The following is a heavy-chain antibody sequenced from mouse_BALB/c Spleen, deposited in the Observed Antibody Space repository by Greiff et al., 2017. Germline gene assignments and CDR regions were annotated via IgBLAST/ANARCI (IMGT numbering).Heavy chain of an antibody. Sequence: EVQLQQSGPGLVKPSQSLSLTCTVTGYSITSDYAWNWIRQFPGNKLEWMGYISYSGSTSYNPSLKSRISITRDPSKNQFFLQLNSVTTEDTATYYCASDYGYSYFDYWGQGTTLTVSS. CDR1: GYSITSDYA. D-gene: IGHD1-2*01. CDR3: ASDYGYSYFDY. CDR2: ISYSGST. J-gene: IGHJ2*01. V-gene: IGHV3-2*02.